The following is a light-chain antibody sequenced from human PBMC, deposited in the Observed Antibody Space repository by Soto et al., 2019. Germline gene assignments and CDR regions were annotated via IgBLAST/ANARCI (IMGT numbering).Light chain of an antibody. J-gene: IGKJ1*01. CDR2: GAS. Sequence: EIVLTQSPGTLSLSPGERVTLSCRASQSVSSSYLAWYQQKPGQAPRLLIYGASSRATGIPDRFSGSGSGTDFTLTISRLEPEDFAVYYCQQYGSSSWTFGQGTKAEIK. CDR3: QQYGSSSWT. CDR1: QSVSSSY. V-gene: IGKV3-20*01.